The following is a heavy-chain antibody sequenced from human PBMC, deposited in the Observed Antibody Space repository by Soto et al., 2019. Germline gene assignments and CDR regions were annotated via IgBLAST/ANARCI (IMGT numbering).Heavy chain of an antibody. V-gene: IGHV1-8*01. D-gene: IGHD1-1*01. CDR1: GYTFTSYD. CDR2: MNPNSGNT. Sequence: ASVEVSCKAAGYTFTSYDINWVRQATGQGLEWMGWMNPNSGNTGYAQKFQGRVTMTRNTSISTAYMELSSLRSDDTAVYYCARGRTGTTSYFDYWGQGNLVTVSS. J-gene: IGHJ4*02. CDR3: ARGRTGTTSYFDY.